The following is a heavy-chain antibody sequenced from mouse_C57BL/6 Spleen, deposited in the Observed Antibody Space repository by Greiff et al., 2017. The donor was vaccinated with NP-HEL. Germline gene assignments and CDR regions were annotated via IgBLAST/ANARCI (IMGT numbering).Heavy chain of an antibody. CDR2: ISSGSSTI. D-gene: IGHD1-1*01. Sequence: DVKLVESGGGLVKPGGSLKLSCAASGFTFSDYGMHWVRQAPEKGLEWVAYISSGSSTIYYADTVKGRFTISRDNAKNTLFLQMTSLRSEDTAMYYCALHYGSSPYYAMDYWGQGTSVTVSS. CDR3: ALHYGSSPYYAMDY. CDR1: GFTFSDYG. V-gene: IGHV5-17*01. J-gene: IGHJ4*01.